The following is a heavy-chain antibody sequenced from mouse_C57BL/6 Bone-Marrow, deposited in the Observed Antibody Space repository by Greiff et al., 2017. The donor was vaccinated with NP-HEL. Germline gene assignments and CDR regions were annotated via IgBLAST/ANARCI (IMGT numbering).Heavy chain of an antibody. CDR3: APTYYSFYYAMDY. Sequence: VQLKQSGPELVKPGASVKISCKASGYSFTDYNMNWVKQSNGKSLEWIGVINPNYGTTSYNQKFKGKATLTVDQSSSTAYMQHNSLTSEDSAVYYCAPTYYSFYYAMDYWGQGTSVTVSS. D-gene: IGHD2-12*01. J-gene: IGHJ4*01. V-gene: IGHV1-39*01. CDR1: GYSFTDYN. CDR2: INPNYGTT.